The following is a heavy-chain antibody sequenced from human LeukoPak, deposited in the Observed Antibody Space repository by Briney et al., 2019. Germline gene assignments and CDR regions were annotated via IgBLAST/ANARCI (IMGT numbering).Heavy chain of an antibody. J-gene: IGHJ5*02. Sequence: SQTLSLTCTVSGGSISSGGFYWSWIRQHPGKGLEWIGYIYYSGSTYYNPSLKSRVTISVDTSKNQFSLKLSSVTAADTAVYYCARAEAAASGCRFDPWGQGTLVTVSS. CDR2: IYYSGST. D-gene: IGHD2-2*01. CDR3: ARAEAAASGCRFDP. V-gene: IGHV4-31*03. CDR1: GGSISSGGFY.